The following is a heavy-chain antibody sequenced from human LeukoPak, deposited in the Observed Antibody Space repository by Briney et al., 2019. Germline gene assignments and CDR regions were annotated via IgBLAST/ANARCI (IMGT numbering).Heavy chain of an antibody. V-gene: IGHV5-51*01. CDR2: IYPGDSDT. J-gene: IGHJ6*02. CDR3: ARQGAAAGSPYGMDV. D-gene: IGHD6-13*01. Sequence: GESLKISCKASGYSFSTYWIGWVRQMPGKGLEWMGIIYPGDSDTRYSPSFQGQVTISADKSISTAYLQWRSLKASDTAMYYCARQGAAAGSPYGMDVWGQGTTVTVSS. CDR1: GYSFSTYW.